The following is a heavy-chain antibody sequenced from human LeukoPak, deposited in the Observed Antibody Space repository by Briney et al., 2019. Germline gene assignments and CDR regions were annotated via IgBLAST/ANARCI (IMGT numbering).Heavy chain of an antibody. D-gene: IGHD2-2*01. V-gene: IGHV3-15*01. CDR3: TTDTLGYCSSTSCYGSYYYYYYGMDV. CDR1: GFTFSNAW. Sequence: GGSLRLSCAASGFTFSNAWMSWVRQAPGKGLEWVGRIKSKTDGGTTDYAAPVKGRFTISRDDSKNTLYLQMSSLKNEDTAVYYCTTDTLGYCSSTSCYGSYYYYYYGMDVWGKGNTVTVSS. CDR2: IKSKTDGGTT. J-gene: IGHJ6*04.